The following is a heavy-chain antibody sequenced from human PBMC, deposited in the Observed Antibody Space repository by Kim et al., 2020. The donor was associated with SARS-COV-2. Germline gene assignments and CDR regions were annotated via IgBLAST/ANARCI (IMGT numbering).Heavy chain of an antibody. Sequence: GGSLRLSCAASGFTFSSYVMSWVRQAPGKGLEWVSAISGSGGSTYYADSVKGRFTISRDNSKNTLYLQMNSLRAEDTAVYYCAKSDRITMIVVVTMIDYWGQGTLVTVSS. J-gene: IGHJ4*02. CDR3: AKSDRITMIVVVTMIDY. D-gene: IGHD3-22*01. CDR1: GFTFSSYV. V-gene: IGHV3-23*01. CDR2: ISGSGGST.